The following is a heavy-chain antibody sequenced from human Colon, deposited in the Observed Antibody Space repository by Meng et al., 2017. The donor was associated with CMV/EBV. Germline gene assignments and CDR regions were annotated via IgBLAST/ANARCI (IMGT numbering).Heavy chain of an antibody. CDR3: ARAPDDGEGFDP. Sequence: GESLKISCAASGLSVSGYYMSWVRQARGKGLGWVSVILSDASTLSIQSVAGRFTVSRDTLRNTVYLQMNSLRVDDTAVYYCARAPDDGEGFDPWGQGALVTVSS. CDR2: ILSDAST. CDR1: GLSVSGYY. J-gene: IGHJ5*02. D-gene: IGHD1-1*01. V-gene: IGHV3-53*01.